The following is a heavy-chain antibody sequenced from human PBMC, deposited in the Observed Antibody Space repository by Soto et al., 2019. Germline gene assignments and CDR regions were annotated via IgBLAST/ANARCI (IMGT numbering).Heavy chain of an antibody. CDR3: ARDSPGGNSGWSYGMDV. CDR1: GYTFTGYY. V-gene: IGHV1-2*04. D-gene: IGHD6-19*01. Sequence: GASVKVSCKASGYTFTGYYMHWVRQAPGQGLEWMGWINPNSGGTNYAQKFQGWVTMTRDTSISTAYMELSRLRSDDTAVYYCARDSPGGNSGWSYGMDVWGQGTTVTVSS. CDR2: INPNSGGT. J-gene: IGHJ6*02.